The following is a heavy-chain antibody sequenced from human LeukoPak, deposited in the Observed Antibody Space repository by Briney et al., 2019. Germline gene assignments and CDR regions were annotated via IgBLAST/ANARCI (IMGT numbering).Heavy chain of an antibody. D-gene: IGHD3-22*01. V-gene: IGHV5-51*01. CDR1: GYSFTSYW. Sequence: GASLQISCKGSGYSFTSYWIGWVRQMPGKGLEWMGIIYPGDSDTRYSQSFQGQVTISADKSISTAYLQWSSLKASDTAMYYCARHYASGCFDYWGQGTLVTVSS. J-gene: IGHJ4*02. CDR2: IYPGDSDT. CDR3: ARHYASGCFDY.